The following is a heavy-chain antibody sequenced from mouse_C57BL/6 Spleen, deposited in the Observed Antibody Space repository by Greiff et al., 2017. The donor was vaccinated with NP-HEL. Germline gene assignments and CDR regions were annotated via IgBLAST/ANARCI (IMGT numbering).Heavy chain of an antibody. Sequence: QVQLKESGPELVKPGASVKLSCKASGYTFTSYDINWVKQRPGQGLEWIGWIYPRDGSTKYNEKFKGKATLTVDTSSSTAYMELHSLTSEDSAVYFGARDYYGSSMDYWGQGTSVTVSS. V-gene: IGHV1-85*01. J-gene: IGHJ4*01. CDR1: GYTFTSYD. CDR3: ARDYYGSSMDY. D-gene: IGHD1-1*01. CDR2: IYPRDGST.